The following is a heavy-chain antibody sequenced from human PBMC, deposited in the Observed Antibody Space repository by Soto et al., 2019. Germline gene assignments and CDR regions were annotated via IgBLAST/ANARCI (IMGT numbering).Heavy chain of an antibody. J-gene: IGHJ4*02. V-gene: IGHV3-7*03. D-gene: IGHD6-19*01. CDR2: IKQDGSEK. CDR1: GFTFSSYW. CDR3: ARAPGIAVGGTRGRGSSYFDY. Sequence: EVQLVESGGGLVQPGGSLRLSCAASGFTFSSYWMSWVRQAPGKGLEWVANIKQDGSEKYYVDSVKGRFTISRDNAKNSLYLQMTSLRAEDTVVYYCARAPGIAVGGTRGRGSSYFDYWGQGTLVTVSS.